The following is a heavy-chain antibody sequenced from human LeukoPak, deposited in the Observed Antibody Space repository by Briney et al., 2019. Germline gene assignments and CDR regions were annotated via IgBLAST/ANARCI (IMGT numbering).Heavy chain of an antibody. J-gene: IGHJ4*02. CDR2: IYYSGST. CDR1: GGSISSYY. D-gene: IGHD2-21*02. V-gene: IGHV4-59*01. Sequence: KASETLSLTCTVSGGSISSYYWSWIRQPPGKGLEWIGYIYYSGSTNHNPSLKSRVTISVDTPKNQFSLKLSSVTAADTAVYYCARVTASPARHPFDYWGQGTLVTVSS. CDR3: ARVTASPARHPFDY.